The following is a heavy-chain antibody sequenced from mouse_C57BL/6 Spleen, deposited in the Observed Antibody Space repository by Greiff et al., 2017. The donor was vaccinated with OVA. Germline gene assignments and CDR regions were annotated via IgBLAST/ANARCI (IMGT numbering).Heavy chain of an antibody. Sequence: EVKVVESGGGLVQPGGSLSLSCAASGFTFTDYYMSWVRQPPGKALEWLGFIRNKANGYTTEYSASVKGRFTISRDNSQSILYLQMNALRAEDSATYYCARSAVVPFDYWGQGTTLTVSS. CDR3: ARSAVVPFDY. V-gene: IGHV7-3*01. D-gene: IGHD1-1*01. J-gene: IGHJ2*01. CDR2: IRNKANGYTT. CDR1: GFTFTDYY.